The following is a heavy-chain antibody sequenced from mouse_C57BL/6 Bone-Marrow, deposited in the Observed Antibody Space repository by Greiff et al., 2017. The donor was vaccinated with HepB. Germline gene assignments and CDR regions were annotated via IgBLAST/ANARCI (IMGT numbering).Heavy chain of an antibody. CDR2: IDPSDSYT. J-gene: IGHJ3*01. V-gene: IGHV1-59*01. Sequence: QVQLQQPGAELVRPGTSVKLSCKASGYTFTSYWMHWVKQRPGQGLEWIGVIDPSDSYTNYNQKFKGKATLTVDTSSSTAYMQLSSLTSEDSAVYYCARQRGAYDGYSAWFAYWGQGTLVTVSA. CDR3: ARQRGAYDGYSAWFAY. D-gene: IGHD2-3*01. CDR1: GYTFTSYW.